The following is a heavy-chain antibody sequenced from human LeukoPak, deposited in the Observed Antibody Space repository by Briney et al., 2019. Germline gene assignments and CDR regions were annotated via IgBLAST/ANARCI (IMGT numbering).Heavy chain of an antibody. CDR3: ARDIVGATHFDY. Sequence: ASVKVSCKASGYTFTGYYMHWVRQAPGQGLEWMGWINPNSGGTNYAQKFQGRVTMTGDTSISTAYMELSRLRSDDTAVYYCARDIVGATHFDYWGQGTLVTVSS. CDR2: INPNSGGT. CDR1: GYTFTGYY. J-gene: IGHJ4*02. V-gene: IGHV1-2*02. D-gene: IGHD1-26*01.